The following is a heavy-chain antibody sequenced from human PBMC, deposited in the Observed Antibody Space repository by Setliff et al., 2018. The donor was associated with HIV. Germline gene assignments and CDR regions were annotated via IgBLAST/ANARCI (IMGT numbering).Heavy chain of an antibody. D-gene: IGHD3-10*02. CDR1: GFTFSRFG. J-gene: IGHJ4*02. Sequence: PGGSLRLSCAASGFTFSRFGMHWVRQAPGKGLEWLSYISSTTGTLYHADSVKGRFTISRDNAKSSLYLQMNSLTAEDTAVYYCARENYYVTEYWGQGTLVTVSS. CDR3: ARENYYVTEY. V-gene: IGHV3-48*01. CDR2: ISSTTGTL.